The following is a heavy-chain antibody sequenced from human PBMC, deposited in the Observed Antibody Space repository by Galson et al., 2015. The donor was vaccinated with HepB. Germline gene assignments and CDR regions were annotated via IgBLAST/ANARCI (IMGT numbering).Heavy chain of an antibody. CDR2: ISSSSSTI. J-gene: IGHJ6*02. CDR3: ARPMVVGAMDV. Sequence: SLRLSCAASGFTFSDYYMSWIRQAPGKGLEWVSYISSSSSTIQYADSVKGRFTISRDNAKNSLYLHMNSLRDEDTAVYYCARPMVVGAMDVWGLGTTVTVSS. D-gene: IGHD2-15*01. V-gene: IGHV3-11*01. CDR1: GFTFSDYY.